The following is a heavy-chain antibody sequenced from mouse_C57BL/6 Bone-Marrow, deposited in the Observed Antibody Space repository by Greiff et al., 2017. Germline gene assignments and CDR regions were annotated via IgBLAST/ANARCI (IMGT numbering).Heavy chain of an antibody. CDR2: INPSTGGT. D-gene: IGHD1-1*01. V-gene: IGHV1-42*01. Sequence: EVQLQQSGPELVKPGASVKISCKASGYSFTGYYMNWVKQSPEKSLEWIGEINPSTGGTTYNQKFKAKATLTVDKSSSTAYMQLKSLTSEDSAVYYYARLRFYWGQGTLVTVSA. CDR3: ARLRFY. CDR1: GYSFTGYY. J-gene: IGHJ3*01.